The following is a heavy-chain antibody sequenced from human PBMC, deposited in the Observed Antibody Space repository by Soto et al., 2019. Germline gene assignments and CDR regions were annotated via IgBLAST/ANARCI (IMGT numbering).Heavy chain of an antibody. CDR3: ARGLYYDYIWGSYRSPGGIDY. V-gene: IGHV4-34*01. Sequence: SETLSLTCAVYGGSFSGYYWSWIRQPPGKGLEWIGEINHSGSTNYNPSLKSRVTISVDTSKNQFSLKLSSVTAADTAVYYCARGLYYDYIWGSYRSPGGIDYWGQGTLVTVSS. D-gene: IGHD3-16*02. CDR2: INHSGST. CDR1: GGSFSGYY. J-gene: IGHJ4*02.